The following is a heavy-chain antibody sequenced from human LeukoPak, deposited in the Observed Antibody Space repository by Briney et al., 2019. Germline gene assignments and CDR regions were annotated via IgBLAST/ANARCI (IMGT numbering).Heavy chain of an antibody. V-gene: IGHV1-2*02. D-gene: IGHD3-9*01. CDR3: ARGLTEGYFDYY. Sequence: ASVKVSCKASGYTFTGYYMHWVRQAPGQGLEWMGWINPNSGGTNYAQKFQGRVTMTRDTSISTAYMELSRLRSDDTAVHYCARGLTEGYFDYYWGQGTLVTVSS. CDR2: INPNSGGT. J-gene: IGHJ4*02. CDR1: GYTFTGYY.